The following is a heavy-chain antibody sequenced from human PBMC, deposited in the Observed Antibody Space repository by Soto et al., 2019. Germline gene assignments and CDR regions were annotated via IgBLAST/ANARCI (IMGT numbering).Heavy chain of an antibody. CDR2: IIPIFGTA. Sequence: VASVKVSCKASGGTFSSCAISCVRQAPGQGLEWMGGIIPIFGTANYAQKFQGRVTITADESTSTAYMELSSLRSEDTAVYYCARGIPGTYWFDPWGQGTLVTVSS. CDR3: ARGIPGTYWFDP. CDR1: GGTFSSCA. J-gene: IGHJ5*02. D-gene: IGHD6-13*01. V-gene: IGHV1-69*13.